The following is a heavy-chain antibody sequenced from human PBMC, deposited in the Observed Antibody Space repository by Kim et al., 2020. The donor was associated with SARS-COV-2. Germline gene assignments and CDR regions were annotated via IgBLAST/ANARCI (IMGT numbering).Heavy chain of an antibody. D-gene: IGHD3-3*01. V-gene: IGHV1-3*01. CDR2: INAGNGNT. CDR1: GYTFTSYA. J-gene: IGHJ3*02. CDR3: ARGAIFGVIIMVTFDI. Sequence: ASVKVSCKASGYTFTSYAMHWVRQAPGQRLEWMGWINAGNGNTKYSQKFQGRVTITRDTSASTAYMELSSLRSEDTAVYYCARGAIFGVIIMVTFDIWGQGTMVTVSS.